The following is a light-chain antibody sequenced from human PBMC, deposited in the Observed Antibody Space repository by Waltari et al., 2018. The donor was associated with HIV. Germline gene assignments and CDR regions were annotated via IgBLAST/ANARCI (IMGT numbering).Light chain of an antibody. CDR2: DVT. Sequence: QSALTQPRSVSGSPGQSVTISCTGTSRDVGGYKFVSWYQQHPGTARGLLIYDVTQRPSGVPDRFSGSKSGNTASLTISGLQAEDDGDYYCCSYAVSDIWVFGGGTSLTVL. CDR3: CSYAVSDIWV. J-gene: IGLJ3*02. CDR1: SRDVGGYKF. V-gene: IGLV2-11*01.